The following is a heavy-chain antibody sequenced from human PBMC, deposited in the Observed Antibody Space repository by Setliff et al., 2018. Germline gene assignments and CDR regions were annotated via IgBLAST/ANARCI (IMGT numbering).Heavy chain of an antibody. CDR3: ARASRFGTVKWRGDYYMDV. V-gene: IGHV7-4-1*02. CDR2: INTYTGNP. Sequence: ASVKVSCKASGYIFTTYAMGWMRQAPGQRLEWMGWINTYTGNPSYAQGFTGRFVFSLDTSVSTAYLQISSLKPEDTAVYYCARASRFGTVKWRGDYYMDVWGKGTTVTVSS. D-gene: IGHD3-10*01. CDR1: GYIFTTYA. J-gene: IGHJ6*03.